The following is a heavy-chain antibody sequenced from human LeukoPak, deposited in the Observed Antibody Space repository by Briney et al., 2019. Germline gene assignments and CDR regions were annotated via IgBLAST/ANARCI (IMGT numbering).Heavy chain of an antibody. CDR2: IIPIFGTA. D-gene: IGHD2-2*01. J-gene: IGHJ6*03. Sequence: SVKVSCKASGYTFTSYGISWVRQAPGQGLEWMGGIIPIFGTANYAQKFQGRVTITADESTSTAYMELSSLRSEDTAVYYCARADIVVVPAASDYYYYMDVWGKGTTVTVSS. CDR3: ARADIVVVPAASDYYYYMDV. V-gene: IGHV1-69*13. CDR1: GYTFTSYG.